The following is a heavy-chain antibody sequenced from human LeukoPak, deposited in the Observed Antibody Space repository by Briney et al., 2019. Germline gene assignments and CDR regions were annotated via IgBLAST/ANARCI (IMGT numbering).Heavy chain of an antibody. J-gene: IGHJ4*02. CDR2: ISGGST. CDR3: ARVLNHYYDSSGFDY. D-gene: IGHD3-22*01. Sequence: GGSLRLSCAASGFTVSINEMSWVRQAPGKGLEWVSSISGGSTYCADSRKGRFTISRDNSKNTLHLQMNSLRAEDTAVYYCARVLNHYYDSSGFDYWGQGTLVTVSS. V-gene: IGHV3-38-3*01. CDR1: GFTVSINE.